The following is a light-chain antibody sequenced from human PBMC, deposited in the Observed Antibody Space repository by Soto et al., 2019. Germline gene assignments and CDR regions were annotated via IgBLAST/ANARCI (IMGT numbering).Light chain of an antibody. CDR2: KAS. CDR3: QHYNSYSEA. CDR1: QTISSW. V-gene: IGKV1-5*03. Sequence: DINMTQSPSTLSGSVGDRVTITCRASQTISSWLAWYQQKPGKAPKLLIYKASTLKSGVPSRFSGSGSGTEFTLTISSLQPDDFATYYCQHYNSYSEAFGQGTKADIK. J-gene: IGKJ1*01.